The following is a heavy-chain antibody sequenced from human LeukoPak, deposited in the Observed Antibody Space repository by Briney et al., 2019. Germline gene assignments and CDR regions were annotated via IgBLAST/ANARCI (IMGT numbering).Heavy chain of an antibody. Sequence: PSETLSLTCTVSGGSISSYYWGWIRQPPGKGLEWIGSIYYSGSTYYNPSLKSRVTISVDTSKNQFSLKLSSVTAADTAVYYCARQNYDSSGYSPYYFDYWGQGTLVTVSS. CDR3: ARQNYDSSGYSPYYFDY. CDR2: IYYSGST. D-gene: IGHD3-22*01. CDR1: GGSISSYY. V-gene: IGHV4-39*01. J-gene: IGHJ4*02.